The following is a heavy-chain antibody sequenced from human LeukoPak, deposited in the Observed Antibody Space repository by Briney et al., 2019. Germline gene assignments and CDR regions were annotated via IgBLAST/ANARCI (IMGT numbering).Heavy chain of an antibody. D-gene: IGHD1-26*01. J-gene: IGHJ4*02. CDR2: ISSSSSYI. CDR1: GFTFSSYS. Sequence: PGGSLRLSCAASGFTFSSYSMNWVRQAPGKGLEWVSSISSSSSYIYYADSVKGRFTISRDNAKNSLYLQMNSLRAEDTAVYYCAKIGATRGDYGGQGPLVTVPS. CDR3: AKIGATRGDY. V-gene: IGHV3-21*01.